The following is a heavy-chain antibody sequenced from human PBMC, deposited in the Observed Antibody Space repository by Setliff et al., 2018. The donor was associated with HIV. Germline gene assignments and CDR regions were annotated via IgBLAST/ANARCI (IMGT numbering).Heavy chain of an antibody. D-gene: IGHD4-17*01. CDR2: IYYSGST. Sequence: PSETLSLTCTVSGDSISSYYWSWIRQPPGKGLEWIGYIYYSGSTNYNPSPKSRVTISVDTPKNQFSLKLSSVTAADTAVYYCARDGDYNYYGMDVWGQGTTVTVSS. J-gene: IGHJ6*02. CDR1: GDSISSYY. CDR3: ARDGDYNYYGMDV. V-gene: IGHV4-59*01.